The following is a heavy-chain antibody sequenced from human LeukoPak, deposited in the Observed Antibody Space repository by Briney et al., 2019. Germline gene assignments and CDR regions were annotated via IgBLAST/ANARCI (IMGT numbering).Heavy chain of an antibody. J-gene: IGHJ4*02. V-gene: IGHV3-23*01. CDR1: GFTFSSYA. CDR2: ISGSGGST. CDR3: ASQREQWLARNGFDY. Sequence: GGSLRLSCAASGFTFSSYAMSWVRQAPGKGLEWVSAISGSGGSTYYADSVKGRFTISRDNSKNTLYLQMNSLRAEDTAVYYCASQREQWLARNGFDYWGQGTLVTVSS. D-gene: IGHD6-19*01.